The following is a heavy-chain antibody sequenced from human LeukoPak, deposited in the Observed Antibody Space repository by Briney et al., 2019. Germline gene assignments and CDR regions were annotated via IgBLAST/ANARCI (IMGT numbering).Heavy chain of an antibody. Sequence: SSETLSLTCIVSGYSISSGYYWGWIRQPPGKGLEWIGNIHHSGSTYYNPSLKSRVTISVDTSKNQLSLKLSSVTAADTAVYYCARVAAGIGFFQHWGQGTLVTVSS. D-gene: IGHD6-13*01. CDR3: ARVAAGIGFFQH. J-gene: IGHJ1*01. CDR2: IHHSGST. V-gene: IGHV4-38-2*02. CDR1: GYSISSGYY.